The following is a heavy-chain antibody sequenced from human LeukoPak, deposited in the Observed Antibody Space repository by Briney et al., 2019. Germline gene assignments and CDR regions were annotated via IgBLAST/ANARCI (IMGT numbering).Heavy chain of an antibody. V-gene: IGHV4-30-4*08. D-gene: IGHD2-15*01. J-gene: IGHJ4*02. CDR1: GGSISSGDYY. CDR3: ASYIVVVVAAADHFDY. Sequence: PSQTLSVTCTVSGGSISSGDYYWSWIRQPPGKGLEWIGYIYYSGSTYYNPSLKSRVTISVDTSKNQFSLKLSSVTAADTAVYYCASYIVVVVAAADHFDYWGQGTLVTVSS. CDR2: IYYSGST.